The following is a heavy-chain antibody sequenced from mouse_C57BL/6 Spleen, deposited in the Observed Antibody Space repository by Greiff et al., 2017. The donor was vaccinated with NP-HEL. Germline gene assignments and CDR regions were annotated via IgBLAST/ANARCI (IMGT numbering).Heavy chain of an antibody. V-gene: IGHV1-64*01. Sequence: VQLQQPGAELVKPGASVKLSCKASGYTFTSYWMHWVKQRPGQGLEWIGMIHPNSGSTNYNEKFKSKATLTVDKSSSTAYMQLSSLTSEDAAVYYCARFPYGYFDYWGQGTTLTVSS. CDR3: ARFPYGYFDY. J-gene: IGHJ2*01. CDR1: GYTFTSYW. CDR2: IHPNSGST. D-gene: IGHD1-1*02.